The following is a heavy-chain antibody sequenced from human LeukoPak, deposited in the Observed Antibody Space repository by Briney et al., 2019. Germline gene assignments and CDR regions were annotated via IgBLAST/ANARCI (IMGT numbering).Heavy chain of an antibody. D-gene: IGHD3-10*01. J-gene: IGHJ4*02. V-gene: IGHV1-8*01. CDR2: MNPNSGNT. Sequence: ASVEVSRKASGYTFTSYDINWVRQATGQGLGWMGWMNPNSGNTGYAQKFQGRVTMTRNTSISTAYMELSSLRSEDTAVYYCARIKRYYGSGSYPDYWGQGTLVTVSS. CDR3: ARIKRYYGSGSYPDY. CDR1: GYTFTSYD.